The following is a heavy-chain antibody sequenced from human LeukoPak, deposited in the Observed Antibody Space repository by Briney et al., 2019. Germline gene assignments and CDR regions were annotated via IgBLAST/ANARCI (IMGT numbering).Heavy chain of an antibody. J-gene: IGHJ5*02. CDR3: ARAAAVEYNWFDP. CDR1: GYSISSGYY. Sequence: PSETLSLTCAVSGYSISSGYYWGWIRQPPGKGLEWIGSIYHSGSTYYNPSLKSRVTISVDTSKNQFSLKLSSVTAADTAVYYCARAAAVEYNWFDPWGQGTLVTVSS. V-gene: IGHV4-38-2*01. CDR2: IYHSGST. D-gene: IGHD5-24*01.